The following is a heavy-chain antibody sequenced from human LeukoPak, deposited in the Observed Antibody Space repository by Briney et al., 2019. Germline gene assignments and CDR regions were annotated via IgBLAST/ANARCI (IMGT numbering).Heavy chain of an antibody. J-gene: IGHJ6*03. Sequence: PGGSLRLSCAASGFTFSSYGMHWFRQAPGKGLEWVAFIRYDGSNKYYADSVKGRFTISRDNSKNTLYLQMNSLRAEDTAVYYCAKGVPVVAALPYYYMDVWGKGTTVTVSS. D-gene: IGHD2-15*01. V-gene: IGHV3-30*02. CDR3: AKGVPVVAALPYYYMDV. CDR1: GFTFSSYG. CDR2: IRYDGSNK.